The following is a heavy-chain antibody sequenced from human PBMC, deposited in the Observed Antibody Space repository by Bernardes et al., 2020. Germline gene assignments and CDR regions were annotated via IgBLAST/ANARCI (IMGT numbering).Heavy chain of an antibody. CDR3: AKVWRVYYDSSGDIYGMDV. V-gene: IGHV3-30*18. CDR2: ISYDGSNK. CDR1: GFTFSSYG. Sequence: GGSLRLSCAASGFTFSSYGMHWVRQAPGKGLEWVAVISYDGSNKYYADSVKGRFTISRDNSKNTLYLQMNSLRAEDTAVYYCAKVWRVYYDSSGDIYGMDVWGQGTTVTVSS. J-gene: IGHJ6*02. D-gene: IGHD3-22*01.